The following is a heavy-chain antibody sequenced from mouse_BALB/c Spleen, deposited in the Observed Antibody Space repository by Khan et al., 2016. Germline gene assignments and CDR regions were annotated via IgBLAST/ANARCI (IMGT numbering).Heavy chain of an antibody. J-gene: IGHJ4*01. CDR3: ARTPTAYYTMDY. D-gene: IGHD1-2*01. CDR1: GYSITSDYA. Sequence: EVQLQESGPGLVKPSQSLSLTCTVTGYSITSDYAWNWIRQFPGNKLEWMGYISYSGSTRYYPSLKSRISFTRATSKNQFFLQLKSVTTEDTATYYCARTPTAYYTMDYWGQGTSVTVSS. V-gene: IGHV3-2*02. CDR2: ISYSGST.